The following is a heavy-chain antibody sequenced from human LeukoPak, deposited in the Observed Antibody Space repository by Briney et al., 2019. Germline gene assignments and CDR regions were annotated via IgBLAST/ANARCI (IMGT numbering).Heavy chain of an antibody. J-gene: IGHJ4*02. CDR3: ARDRSDTAMVTGFDY. Sequence: PGGSLRLSCAASGFTFSSYSMNWVRQAPGKGLEWVSSISSSSSYIYYADSVKGRFTISRDNAKNSLYLQMNSLRAEDTAVYYCARDRSDTAMVTGFDYWGQGTLVTVSS. CDR1: GFTFSSYS. V-gene: IGHV3-21*01. D-gene: IGHD5-18*01. CDR2: ISSSSSYI.